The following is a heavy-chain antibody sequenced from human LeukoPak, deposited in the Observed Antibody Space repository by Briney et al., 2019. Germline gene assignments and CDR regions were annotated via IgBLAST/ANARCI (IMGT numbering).Heavy chain of an antibody. J-gene: IGHJ4*02. CDR1: GGSISSSNW. Sequence: SETLSLTCAVSGGSISSSNWWSWVRQPPGKGLEWIGEIYHSGSTNYNPSLKSRVTISVDKSKNQFSLKLSSVTAADTAVYYCARHKKATYYYGSGSSFDYWGQGTLVTVSS. D-gene: IGHD3-10*01. CDR2: IYHSGST. CDR3: ARHKKATYYYGSGSSFDY. V-gene: IGHV4-4*02.